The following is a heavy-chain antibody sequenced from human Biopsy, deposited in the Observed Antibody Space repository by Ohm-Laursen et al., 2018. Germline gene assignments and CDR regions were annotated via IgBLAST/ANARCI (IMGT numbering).Heavy chain of an antibody. V-gene: IGHV2-70*11. CDR3: ARTPILIVSAGLVYRHRRHLQGMDV. CDR2: VGWGDYK. D-gene: IGHD6-13*01. J-gene: IGHJ6*02. Sequence: TQTLTLTCSFSGFSLSARGMCVSWIRQAPGKALEWLSRVGWGDYKDYSASLQTKLSISKDTSNDQMVLTVNNVDPADTATYYCARTPILIVSAGLVYRHRRHLQGMDVWGQGIAVTVS. CDR1: GFSLSARGMC.